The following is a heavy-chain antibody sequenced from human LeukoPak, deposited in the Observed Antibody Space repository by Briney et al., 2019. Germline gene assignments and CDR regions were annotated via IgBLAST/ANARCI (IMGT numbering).Heavy chain of an antibody. CDR2: ISGSGGST. D-gene: IGHD4-23*01. CDR1: GFTFSSYA. J-gene: IGHJ5*02. CDR3: ARDNSVEDTAWWFDP. V-gene: IGHV3-23*01. Sequence: GGSLRLSCAASGFTFSSYAMSWVRQAPGQGLEWVSAISGSGGSTYSADSVKGRFTISRDNSKNTLYLQMNSLRAEDTAVYYCARDNSVEDTAWWFDPWGQGTLVTVSS.